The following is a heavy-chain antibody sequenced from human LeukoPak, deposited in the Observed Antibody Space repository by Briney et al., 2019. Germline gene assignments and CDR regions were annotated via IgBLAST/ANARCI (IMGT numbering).Heavy chain of an antibody. Sequence: GGSLRLSCAASGFTVSSNYMSWVRQAPGKGLEWVSVIYSGGSTYYADSVKGRFTISRDNSKNTLYLQMNSLRAEDTAVYYCAKDQTYDFWSGSPVWFDPWGQGTLVTVSS. CDR2: IYSGGST. CDR1: GFTVSSNY. CDR3: AKDQTYDFWSGSPVWFDP. V-gene: IGHV3-53*01. D-gene: IGHD3-3*01. J-gene: IGHJ5*02.